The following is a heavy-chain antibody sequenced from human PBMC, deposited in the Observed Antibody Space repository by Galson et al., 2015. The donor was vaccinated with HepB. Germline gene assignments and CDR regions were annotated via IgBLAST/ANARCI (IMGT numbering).Heavy chain of an antibody. CDR1: GFTFSSYA. J-gene: IGHJ4*02. V-gene: IGHV3-30-3*01. CDR3: ARGGGDYGDYEPQWGSYFDY. D-gene: IGHD4-17*01. CDR2: ISYDGSNK. Sequence: SLRLSCAASGFTFSSYAMHWVRQAPGKGLEWAAAISYDGSNKYYADSVKGRFTISRDNSKNTLYLQMNSLRAEDTAVYYCARGGGDYGDYEPQWGSYFDYWGQGTLVTVSS.